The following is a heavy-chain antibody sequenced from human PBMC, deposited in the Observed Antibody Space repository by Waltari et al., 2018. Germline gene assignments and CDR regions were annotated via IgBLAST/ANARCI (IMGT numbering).Heavy chain of an antibody. CDR2: INSDGSST. CDR3: ARVKGYCSSTSCGYYGMDV. V-gene: IGHV3-74*02. CDR1: GFTVSSYW. J-gene: IGHJ6*02. D-gene: IGHD2-2*01. Sequence: EVQLVESGVGLIQPGGSLRLSCAASGFTVSSYWMHWVRQAPGKGLVWVSRINSDGSSTSYADSVKGRFTISRDNAKNTLYLQMNSLRAEDTAVYYCARVKGYCSSTSCGYYGMDVWGQGTTVTVSS.